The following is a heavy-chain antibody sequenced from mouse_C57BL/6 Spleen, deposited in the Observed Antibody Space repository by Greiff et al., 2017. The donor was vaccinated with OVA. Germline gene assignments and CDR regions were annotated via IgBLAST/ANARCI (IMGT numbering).Heavy chain of an antibody. CDR2: ISDGGSYT. CDR1: GFTFSSYA. Sequence: DVHLVESGGGLVKPGGSLKLSCAASGFTFSSYAMPWVRQTPEKRLEWVATISDGGSYTYYPDNVKGRFTISRDNAKNNLYLQMSHLKSEDTAMYYCARDAPYWYFDVWGTGTTVTVSS. V-gene: IGHV5-4*01. CDR3: ARDAPYWYFDV. J-gene: IGHJ1*03.